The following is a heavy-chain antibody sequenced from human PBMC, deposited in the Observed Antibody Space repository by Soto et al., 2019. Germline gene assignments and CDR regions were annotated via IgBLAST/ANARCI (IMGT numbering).Heavy chain of an antibody. CDR2: SKNKGDSYTT. CDR1: GFTFSDHY. D-gene: IGHD3-10*01. CDR3: TVWGSGNDFWAA. V-gene: IGHV3-72*01. Sequence: EVQLVESGGGLVQPGGSLRLSCAASGFTFSDHYMDWVRQAPGKGLEWVGRSKNKGDSYTTEYAASVKGRFTISRDGSKTSRFLQMNSLKTEDTAVYYCTVWGSGNDFWAAWGQGILVTVSS. J-gene: IGHJ4*02.